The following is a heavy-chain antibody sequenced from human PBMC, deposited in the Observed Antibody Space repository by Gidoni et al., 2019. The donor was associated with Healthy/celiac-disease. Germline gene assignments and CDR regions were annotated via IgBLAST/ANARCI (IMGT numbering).Heavy chain of an antibody. CDR1: GGSVSSSSDY. V-gene: IGHV4-39*07. J-gene: IGHJ3*02. D-gene: IGHD2-8*01. CDR3: ARDVMNAFDI. CDR2: IYYSGST. Sequence: QLQLQESGPGLVKPSETLSLTRTVPGGSVSSSSDYWGWIRQPPGNGLEWIGSIYYSGSTYYNPSLKSRVTISVDTSKNQFSLKLSSVTAADTAVYYCARDVMNAFDIWGQGTMVTVSS.